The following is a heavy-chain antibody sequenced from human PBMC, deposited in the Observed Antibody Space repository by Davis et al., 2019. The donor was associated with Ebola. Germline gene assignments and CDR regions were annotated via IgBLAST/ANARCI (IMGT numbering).Heavy chain of an antibody. J-gene: IGHJ5*02. CDR2: ISGSGGST. D-gene: IGHD4-11*01. Sequence: PGGSLRLSCAASGFTFSSDAMSWVRQAPGKGLEWVSAISGSGGSTYYADSVKGRFTISRDNSKSTLYLQMNSLRAEDTAVYYCAKGDYSNPSWFDPWGQGTLVTVSS. V-gene: IGHV3-23*01. CDR3: AKGDYSNPSWFDP. CDR1: GFTFSSDA.